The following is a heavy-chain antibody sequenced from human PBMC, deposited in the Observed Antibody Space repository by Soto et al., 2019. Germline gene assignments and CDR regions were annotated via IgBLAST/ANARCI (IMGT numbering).Heavy chain of an antibody. CDR1: GGSISSGDYY. CDR2: IYYSGST. Sequence: QVQLQESGPGLVKPSQTLSLTCTVSGGSISSGDYYWSWIRQPPGKGLEWIGYIYYSGSTYYNPSLKSRXNIXVXTSKNQFSLKLSSVTAADTAVYYCAREQDPPDAFDIWGQGTMVTVSS. CDR3: AREQDPPDAFDI. J-gene: IGHJ3*02. V-gene: IGHV4-30-4*01.